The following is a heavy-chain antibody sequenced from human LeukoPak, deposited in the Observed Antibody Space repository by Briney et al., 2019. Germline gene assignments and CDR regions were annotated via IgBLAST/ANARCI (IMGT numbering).Heavy chain of an antibody. CDR1: GGTFSSYA. CDR2: INPNSGGT. CDR3: ARKPVAGTD. V-gene: IGHV1-2*02. D-gene: IGHD6-19*01. J-gene: IGHJ4*02. Sequence: ASVKVSCKASGGTFSSYAISWVRQAPGQGLEWMGWINPNSGGTNYAQKFQGRVTMTRDTSISTAYMELSRLRSDDTAVYYCARKPVAGTDWGQGTLVTVSS.